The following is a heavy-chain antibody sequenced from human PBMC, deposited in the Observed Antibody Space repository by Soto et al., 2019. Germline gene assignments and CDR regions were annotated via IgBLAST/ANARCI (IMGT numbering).Heavy chain of an antibody. J-gene: IGHJ4*02. V-gene: IGHV3-30*18. CDR3: AKSGYDWGIDY. CDR2: ISYDGSNK. D-gene: IGHD5-12*01. CDR1: GFTFSSYG. Sequence: GGSLRLSCAASGFTFSSYGMHWVRQAPGKGLEWVAVISYDGSNKYYADSVKGRFTISRDNSKNTLYLQMNSLRAEDTAVYYCAKSGYDWGIDYWGQGTLVTVSS.